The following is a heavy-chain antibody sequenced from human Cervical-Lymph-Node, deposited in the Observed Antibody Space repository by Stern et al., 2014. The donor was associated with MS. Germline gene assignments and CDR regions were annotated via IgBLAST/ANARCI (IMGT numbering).Heavy chain of an antibody. CDR3: TRARRGFDY. J-gene: IGHJ4*02. Sequence: EVQLLESGGGLVKPGGSLRLSCAVSGFTFRNYTMNWVRQSPGKGLEWVSSISSTSTYIYYADSVKGRFTISRDNAKNSLYLQMNSLRAEDTAVYYCTRARRGFDYWGQGTLVTVSS. V-gene: IGHV3-21*01. CDR2: ISSTSTYI. CDR1: GFTFRNYT.